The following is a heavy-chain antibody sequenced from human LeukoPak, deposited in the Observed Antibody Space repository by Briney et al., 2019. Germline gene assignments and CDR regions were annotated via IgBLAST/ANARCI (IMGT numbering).Heavy chain of an antibody. D-gene: IGHD6-19*01. CDR1: VCTFSSYS. CDR2: ISSSSSTI. J-gene: IGHJ5*02. CDR3: ARGDVSSGWYPTSNWFDP. V-gene: IGHV3-48*01. Sequence: GGSLRLSCAASVCTFSSYSRNWVRQAPGKGLEWVSYISSSSSTIYYADSVKGRFTISRDNAKNSLYLQMNSLRAEDTAVYYCARGDVSSGWYPTSNWFDPWGQGTLVTVSS.